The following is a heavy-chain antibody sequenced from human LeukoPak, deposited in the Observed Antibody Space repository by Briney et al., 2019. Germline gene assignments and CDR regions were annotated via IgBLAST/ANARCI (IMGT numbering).Heavy chain of an antibody. Sequence: GGSLRLSCAASGFTFSSYSMNWVRQAPGKGLEWVSSISSSSSCIYYADSVKGRFTISRDNAKNSLYLQMNSLRAEDTAVYYCARAIAAAGTFDDWGQGTLVTVSS. J-gene: IGHJ4*02. CDR1: GFTFSSYS. V-gene: IGHV3-21*01. CDR3: ARAIAAAGTFDD. CDR2: ISSSSSCI. D-gene: IGHD6-13*01.